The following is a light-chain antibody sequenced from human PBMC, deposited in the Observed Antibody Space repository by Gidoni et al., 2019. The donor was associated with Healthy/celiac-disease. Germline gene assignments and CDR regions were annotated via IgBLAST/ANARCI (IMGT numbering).Light chain of an antibody. CDR2: AAS. CDR1: QSISIY. CDR3: QQSYSTPRT. J-gene: IGKJ1*01. Sequence: DMQMTQSPSSLSASVGDRVTITCRASQSISIYLNWYQQKPGKAPKLLIYAASSLQSGVPSRFSGSGSGTDFTLTISSLQPEDFATYYYQQSYSTPRTFGQGTKVEIK. V-gene: IGKV1-39*01.